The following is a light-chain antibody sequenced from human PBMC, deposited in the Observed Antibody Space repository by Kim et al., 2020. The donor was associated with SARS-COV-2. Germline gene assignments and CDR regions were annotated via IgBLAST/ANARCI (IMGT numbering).Light chain of an antibody. CDR3: TPPDSNGNVV. J-gene: IGLJ2*01. V-gene: IGLV3-19*01. CDR2: GKN. Sequence: SSELTQDPAVSVALGQTVRITCQGDSLRSYYATWYQQKPGQAPIVVIYGKNNRPSGIPDRFSGSSPGNTASLTITGTQAGDEADYYCTPPDSNGNVVFGG. CDR1: SLRSYY.